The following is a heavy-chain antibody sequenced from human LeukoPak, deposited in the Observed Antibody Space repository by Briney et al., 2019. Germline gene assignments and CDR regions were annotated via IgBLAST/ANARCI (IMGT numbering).Heavy chain of an antibody. J-gene: IGHJ4*02. CDR1: GFTFSSYG. V-gene: IGHV3-30*02. CDR3: ASNDFWSGYFFY. D-gene: IGHD3-3*01. Sequence: PGGSLRLSCAASGFTFSSYGMHWVRQAPGKGLEWVVFIRYDGSNKYYADSVKGRFTISRDNSKNTLYLQMNSLRAEDTAVYYCASNDFWSGYFFYWGQGTLVTVSS. CDR2: IRYDGSNK.